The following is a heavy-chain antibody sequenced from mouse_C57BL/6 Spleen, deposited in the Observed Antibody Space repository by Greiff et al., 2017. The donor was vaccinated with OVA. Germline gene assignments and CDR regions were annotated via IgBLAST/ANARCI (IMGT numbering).Heavy chain of an antibody. Sequence: VQLQQSGPGLVKPSQSLSLTRSATGYSITSGYYWNWIRQFPGNKLEWMGYISYDGSNNYNPSLKNRISITRDTSKNQLFLKLNSLTTEDTATYYCARRGSTDFDYWGQGTTLTVSS. D-gene: IGHD3-1*01. CDR1: GYSITSGYY. CDR3: ARRGSTDFDY. J-gene: IGHJ2*01. CDR2: ISYDGSN. V-gene: IGHV3-6*01.